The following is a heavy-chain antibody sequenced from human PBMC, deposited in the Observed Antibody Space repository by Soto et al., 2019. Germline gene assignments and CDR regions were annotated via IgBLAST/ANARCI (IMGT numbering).Heavy chain of an antibody. CDR3: ARDDNCSGGSCYSFY. V-gene: IGHV3-66*01. D-gene: IGHD2-15*01. Sequence: GESLKISCAASGFTVSSNYMSWVRQAPGKGLEWVSVIYSGGSTYYADSVKGRFTISRDKSKNTLYLQMSSLRAEDTAVYYCARDDNCSGGSCYSFYWGQGTLVTVSS. J-gene: IGHJ4*02. CDR1: GFTVSSNY. CDR2: IYSGGST.